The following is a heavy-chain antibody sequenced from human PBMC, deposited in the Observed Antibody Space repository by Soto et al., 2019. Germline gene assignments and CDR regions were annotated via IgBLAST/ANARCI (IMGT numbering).Heavy chain of an antibody. CDR3: ARGLYRSGWYFRYYGMDV. Sequence: SVKVSCKASGGTFSSYAISWVRHAPGQGLEWMGGIIPIFGTANYAQKFQGRVTITADESTSTAYMELSSLRSEDTAVYYCARGLYRSGWYFRYYGMDVWGQGTTVTVSS. D-gene: IGHD6-19*01. V-gene: IGHV1-69*13. CDR1: GGTFSSYA. CDR2: IIPIFGTA. J-gene: IGHJ6*02.